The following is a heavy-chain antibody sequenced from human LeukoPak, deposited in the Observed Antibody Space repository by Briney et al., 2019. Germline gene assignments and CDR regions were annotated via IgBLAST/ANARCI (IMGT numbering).Heavy chain of an antibody. CDR3: ARAADYHGGFDY. V-gene: IGHV3-53*01. CDR2: IYSAGTT. CDR1: GFTVSGNY. J-gene: IGHJ4*02. Sequence: GGSLRLSCAASGFTVSGNYMSWVRQAPGKRLEWVSLIYSAGTTYYADSVKGRFTISRGNSKNTLYLQLNRVSAEDTAVYYCARAADYHGGFDYWGQGTLVTVSS. D-gene: IGHD3-16*01.